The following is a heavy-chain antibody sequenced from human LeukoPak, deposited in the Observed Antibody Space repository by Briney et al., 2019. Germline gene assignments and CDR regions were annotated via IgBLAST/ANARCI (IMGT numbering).Heavy chain of an antibody. CDR1: GGSISSYY. CDR2: IYTSGST. V-gene: IGHV4-4*07. Sequence: SETLSLTCTVSGGSISSYYWSWIRQPAGKGLEWIGRIYTSGSTNYNPSLKSRVTMSVDTSKNQFSLKLSSVTAADTAVYYCARAEVGVTMVRGVPATKYYFDYWGQGTLVTVSS. CDR3: ARAEVGVTMVRGVPATKYYFDY. D-gene: IGHD3-10*01. J-gene: IGHJ4*02.